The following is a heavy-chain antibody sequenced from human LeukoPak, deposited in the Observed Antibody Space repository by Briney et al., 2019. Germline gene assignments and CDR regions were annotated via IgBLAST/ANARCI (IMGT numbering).Heavy chain of an antibody. V-gene: IGHV3-23*01. J-gene: IGHJ3*02. CDR3: AKGADGYVDAFDI. Sequence: GGSLRLSCAASGFTFTDYYMSWIRQAPGKGLEWVSAISGSGGSTYYADSVKGRFTISRDNSKNTLYLQMNSLRAEDTAVYYCAKGADGYVDAFDIWGQGTMVTVSS. CDR2: ISGSGGST. CDR1: GFTFTDYY. D-gene: IGHD5-24*01.